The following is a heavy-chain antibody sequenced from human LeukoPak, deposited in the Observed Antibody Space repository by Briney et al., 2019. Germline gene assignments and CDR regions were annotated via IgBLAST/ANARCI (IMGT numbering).Heavy chain of an antibody. J-gene: IGHJ5*02. CDR2: INPNSGGT. CDR3: ARDRYCSSTSCYTAFDP. Sequence: ASVKVSCKASGYTFAGYYMHWVRQAPGQGLEWMGWINPNSGGTNYAQKVQGRVTMTRETSIGTAYMELSRLISDDTAVYYCARDRYCSSTSCYTAFDPWGQGTLVTVPS. CDR1: GYTFAGYY. V-gene: IGHV1-2*02. D-gene: IGHD2-2*02.